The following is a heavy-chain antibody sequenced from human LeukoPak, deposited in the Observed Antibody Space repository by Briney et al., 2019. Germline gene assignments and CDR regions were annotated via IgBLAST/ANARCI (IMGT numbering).Heavy chain of an antibody. CDR2: INHSGST. J-gene: IGHJ4*02. Sequence: PSETLSLTCAVYGGSFSGYYWSWIRQPPGKGLEWIGEINHSGSTNYNPSLKSRVTISVDTSKNQFSLKLSSVTAADTAVYYCARGSALSSPGIAVAGAHFDYWGQGTLVTVSS. CDR3: ARGSALSSPGIAVAGAHFDY. D-gene: IGHD6-19*01. V-gene: IGHV4-34*01. CDR1: GGSFSGYY.